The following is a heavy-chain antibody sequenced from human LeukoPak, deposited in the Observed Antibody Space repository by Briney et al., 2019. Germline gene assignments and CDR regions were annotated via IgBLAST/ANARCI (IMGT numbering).Heavy chain of an antibody. CDR3: ARSGDPPYYYYYYMDV. CDR2: IYYSGST. Sequence: SETLSLTCTVSGDSISSYYWNWIRQPPGKGLEWIGYIYYSGSTNYNPSLKSRVTISINTSKNQFSLKLSSVTAADTAVYYCARSGDPPYYYYYYMDVWGKGTTVTVSS. CDR1: GDSISSYY. J-gene: IGHJ6*03. V-gene: IGHV4-59*12. D-gene: IGHD3-10*01.